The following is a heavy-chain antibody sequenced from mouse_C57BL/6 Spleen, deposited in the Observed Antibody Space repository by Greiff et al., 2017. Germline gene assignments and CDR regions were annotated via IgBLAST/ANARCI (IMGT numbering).Heavy chain of an antibody. Sequence: QVQLQQSGPELAKPWASVKISRKAAGYAFSSSWMNWVKQRPGKGLEWIGRIYPGDGDTNYNGKFKGKATLTADKSSSTAYMQLSSLPSEDSAVYCCARSQDYYGSSYEDYWGQGTTRTVSS. J-gene: IGHJ2*01. CDR2: IYPGDGDT. CDR1: GYAFSSSW. CDR3: ARSQDYYGSSYEDY. D-gene: IGHD1-1*01. V-gene: IGHV1-82*01.